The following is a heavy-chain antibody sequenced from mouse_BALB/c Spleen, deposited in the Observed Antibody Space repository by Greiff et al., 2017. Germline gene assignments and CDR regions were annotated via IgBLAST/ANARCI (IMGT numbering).Heavy chain of an antibody. Sequence: DVQLVESGGGLVQPGGSRKLSCAASGFTFSSFGMHWVRQAPEKGLEWVAYISSGSSTIYYADTVKGRFTISRDNPKNTLFLQMTSLRSEDTAMYYCTRSGGGSSVGYRGQGTLVTVAA. CDR1: GFTFSSFG. CDR2: ISSGSSTI. V-gene: IGHV5-17*02. D-gene: IGHD1-1*01. J-gene: IGHJ3*01. CDR3: TRSGGGSSVGY.